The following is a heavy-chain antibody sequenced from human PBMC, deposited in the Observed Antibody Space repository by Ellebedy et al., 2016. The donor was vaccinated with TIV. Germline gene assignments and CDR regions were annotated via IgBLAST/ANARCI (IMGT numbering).Heavy chain of an antibody. V-gene: IGHV3-30*18. CDR1: GFTFSTYG. CDR3: AKDAREKAQISLEHDY. CDR2: VAFDGNRK. D-gene: IGHD5-24*01. Sequence: GESLKISCAASGFTFSTYGLHWVRPAPGKGLEWVAVVAFDGNRKYYTDSVKGRFTISRDNSKNTVYLQMNSLRPEDTALYYCAKDAREKAQISLEHDYWGQGTLVTVSS. J-gene: IGHJ4*02.